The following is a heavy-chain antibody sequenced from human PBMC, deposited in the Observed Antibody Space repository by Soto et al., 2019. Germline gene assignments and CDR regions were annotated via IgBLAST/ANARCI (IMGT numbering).Heavy chain of an antibody. D-gene: IGHD5-18*01. CDR2: IDWDDDK. CDR3: ALSTPQLNYYYGMDV. J-gene: IGHJ6*02. Sequence: SGPTLVNPTQTLTLTCTFSGLSVSTSGMCVSWIRQPPGKALEWLARIDWDDDKYYSTSLKTRLTISKDTSKNQVVLTMTNMDPVDTATYYCALSTPQLNYYYGMDVWGQGTTVTGSS. V-gene: IGHV2-70*11. CDR1: GLSVSTSGMC.